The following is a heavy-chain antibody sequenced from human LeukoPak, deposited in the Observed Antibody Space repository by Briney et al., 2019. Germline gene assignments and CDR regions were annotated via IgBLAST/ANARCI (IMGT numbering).Heavy chain of an antibody. V-gene: IGHV3-23*01. D-gene: IGHD2-2*01. CDR2: ISRNGVGT. J-gene: IGHJ3*02. CDR3: ASLVPAAATNDAFDI. CDR1: GFTFGSYA. Sequence: GGSLRLSCVASGFTFGSYAMSWVRQAPGKGLEWVSLISRNGVGTDYADSVKGRFTISRDNAKNSLYLQMNSLRAEDTALYYCASLVPAAATNDAFDIWGQGTMVTVSS.